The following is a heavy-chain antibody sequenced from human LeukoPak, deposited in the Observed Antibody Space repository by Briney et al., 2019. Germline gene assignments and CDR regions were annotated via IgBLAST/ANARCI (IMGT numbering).Heavy chain of an antibody. CDR1: GGSFSSYY. V-gene: IGHV4-39*07. J-gene: IGHJ4*02. CDR3: ARDQGTRIQLWGYYFDY. CDR2: IYYSGST. D-gene: IGHD5-18*01. Sequence: NPSETLSLTCAVYGGSFSSYYWGWIRQPPGKGLEWIGSIYYSGSTYYNPSLKSRVTISVDTSKNQFSLKLSSVTAADTAVYYCARDQGTRIQLWGYYFDYWGQGTLVTVSS.